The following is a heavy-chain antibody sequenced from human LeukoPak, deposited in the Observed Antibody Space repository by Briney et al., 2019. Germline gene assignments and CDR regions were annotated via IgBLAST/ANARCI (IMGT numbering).Heavy chain of an antibody. V-gene: IGHV5-51*01. CDR2: IYPGDSDT. D-gene: IGHD5-18*01. Sequence: GEALKISCKGSGYSFTSYWIGWVRQMPGKCLEGMGIIYPGDSDTRYSPSCQGQVTISADNAISTAYLQWSSLKASDTAMYYCARHRMMTAMGSYYYYMDVWGKGTTVTVSS. J-gene: IGHJ6*03. CDR1: GYSFTSYW. CDR3: ARHRMMTAMGSYYYYMDV.